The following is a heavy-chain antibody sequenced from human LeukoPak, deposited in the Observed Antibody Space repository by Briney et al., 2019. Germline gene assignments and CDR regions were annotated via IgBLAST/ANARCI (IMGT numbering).Heavy chain of an antibody. CDR2: IYYSGST. D-gene: IGHD5-18*01. V-gene: IGHV4-39*01. Sequence: SETLSLTCTVSGGSISSSSYYWGWIRQPPGKGLEWIGSIYYSGSTYYNPSLKSRVTISVDTSKNQFSLQLSSVTAADTAVYYCARGGVDTAMVSSIWFDYWGQGTLVTVSS. CDR1: GGSISSSSYY. CDR3: ARGGVDTAMVSSIWFDY. J-gene: IGHJ4*02.